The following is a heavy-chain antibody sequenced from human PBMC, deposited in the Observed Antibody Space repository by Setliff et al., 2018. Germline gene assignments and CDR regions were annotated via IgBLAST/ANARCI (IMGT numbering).Heavy chain of an antibody. D-gene: IGHD3-10*01. CDR3: ARGRAHYYFSGSFIDY. V-gene: IGHV1-3*01. Sequence: GASVKVSCKASGYTFLNYDIHWVRQAPGQGLEWMGWMNAGNGNTEYSQKFKGRVTLSRDTSANIAYMELRSLTSEDTAVYYCARGRAHYYFSGSFIDYWGQGTLVTVSS. CDR2: MNAGNGNT. J-gene: IGHJ4*02. CDR1: GYTFLNYD.